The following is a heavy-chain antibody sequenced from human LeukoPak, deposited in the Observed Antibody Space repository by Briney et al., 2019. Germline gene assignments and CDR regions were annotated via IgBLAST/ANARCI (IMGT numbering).Heavy chain of an antibody. V-gene: IGHV3-23*01. CDR2: ISGSGSST. J-gene: IGHJ4*02. CDR3: ARDGETARTADY. Sequence: PGPSLRLSCAASGFTFSSYAMIWVRQIPGKGLEWLEWVSSISGSGSSTYYADSVKGRFTVSRDNSKNTLYLQMDSLRAEDTAAYYCARDGETARTADYWGQGTLVTVSS. CDR1: GFTFSSYA. D-gene: IGHD1/OR15-1a*01.